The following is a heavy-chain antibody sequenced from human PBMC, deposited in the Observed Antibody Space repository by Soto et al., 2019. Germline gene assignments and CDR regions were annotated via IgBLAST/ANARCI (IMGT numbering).Heavy chain of an antibody. Sequence: QVQLVESGGGVVQPGRSLRLSCAASGFIFSGYAMHWVRQAPGKGLEWVAVISYDGNTKYYADSVKGRFTVSRDNSKNTLYVQMNNLSAEDTAMYYCAKDTSAYEIDYWGQGTLGNVSS. J-gene: IGHJ4*02. CDR3: AKDTSAYEIDY. CDR2: ISYDGNTK. V-gene: IGHV3-30-3*01. CDR1: GFIFSGYA. D-gene: IGHD5-12*01.